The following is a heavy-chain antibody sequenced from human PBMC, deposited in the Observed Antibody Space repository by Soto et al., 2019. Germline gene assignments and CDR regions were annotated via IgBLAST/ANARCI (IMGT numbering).Heavy chain of an antibody. V-gene: IGHV1-2*04. Sequence: RAPGQGLEWMGWINPNSGGTNYAQKFQGWVTMTRDTSISTAYMELSRLRSDDTAVYYCARNQIVGATSFDYWGQGTLVTVSS. CDR3: ARNQIVGATSFDY. CDR2: INPNSGGT. J-gene: IGHJ4*02. D-gene: IGHD1-26*01.